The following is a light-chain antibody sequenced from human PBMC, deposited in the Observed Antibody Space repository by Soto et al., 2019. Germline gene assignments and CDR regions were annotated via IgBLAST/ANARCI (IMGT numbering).Light chain of an antibody. Sequence: DIQMTQSPSSLSASLGDRVTITCRASQSIDTYLNWYQQKPGKAPKFLIYAASSLRSGVPSRFSGGGSGTDFTLTISSLQPEDFATYYCQQSHSTPLLFGQGTKVDIK. J-gene: IGKJ1*01. CDR3: QQSHSTPLL. V-gene: IGKV1-39*01. CDR1: QSIDTY. CDR2: AAS.